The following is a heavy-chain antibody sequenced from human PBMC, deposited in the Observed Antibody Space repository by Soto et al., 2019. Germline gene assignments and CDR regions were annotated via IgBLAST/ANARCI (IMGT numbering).Heavy chain of an antibody. V-gene: IGHV1-3*01. CDR3: AREEYDYVWGSYRAVFDY. J-gene: IGHJ4*02. Sequence: ASVKVSCKASGYTFSNFAMHWVRQAPGQRLEWMGWINPGNWNTKYSQKFQGRVTITRDTSASTAYMELSSLRSEDTAVYYCAREEYDYVWGSYRAVFDYWGQGTLVTVS. CDR1: GYTFSNFA. CDR2: INPGNWNT. D-gene: IGHD3-16*02.